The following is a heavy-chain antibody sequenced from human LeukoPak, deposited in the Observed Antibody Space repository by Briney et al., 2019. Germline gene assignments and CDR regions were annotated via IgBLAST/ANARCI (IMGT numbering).Heavy chain of an antibody. CDR2: ILYNGST. J-gene: IGHJ2*01. V-gene: IGHV4-59*02. CDR1: GGSVFGYY. Sequence: SETLSLTCTVSGGSVFGYYWSWIRQPPGKGLEWVGYILYNGSTNYNPSLKSRVTISVDTSMNQFSLKLSSVTAADTAVYYCARDSQGYFDLWGRGTLVTVSS. CDR3: ARDSQGYFDL.